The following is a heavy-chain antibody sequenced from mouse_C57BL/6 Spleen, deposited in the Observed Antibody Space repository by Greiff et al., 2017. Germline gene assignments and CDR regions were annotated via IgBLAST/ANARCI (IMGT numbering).Heavy chain of an antibody. D-gene: IGHD1-1*01. CDR1: GYTFTSYW. CDR3: ARKSYGSPYYFDY. CDR2: IHPNSGST. J-gene: IGHJ2*01. Sequence: QVQLQQPGAELVKPGASVKLSCKASGYTFTSYWMHWVKQRPGQGLEWIGMIHPNSGSTNYNEKFKSKATLTVDKSSSTAYRQLSSLTSEDSAVYYCARKSYGSPYYFDYWGQGTTLTVSS. V-gene: IGHV1-64*01.